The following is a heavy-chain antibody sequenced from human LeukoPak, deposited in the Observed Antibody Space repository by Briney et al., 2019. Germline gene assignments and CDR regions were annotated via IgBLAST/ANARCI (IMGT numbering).Heavy chain of an antibody. Sequence: GGSLRLSCAASRFTFSNYAMHWVRQAPGKGLEWVAVISYDGSNKYYADSVKGRFTISRDISKNTLYLQMNSLRAEDTAVYYCAGDRTRDGYNQGRVFDYWGQGTLVTVSS. D-gene: IGHD5-24*01. CDR3: AGDRTRDGYNQGRVFDY. CDR1: RFTFSNYA. J-gene: IGHJ4*02. CDR2: ISYDGSNK. V-gene: IGHV3-30-3*01.